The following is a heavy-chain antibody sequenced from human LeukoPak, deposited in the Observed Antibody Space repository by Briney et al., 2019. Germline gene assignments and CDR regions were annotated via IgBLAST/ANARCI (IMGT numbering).Heavy chain of an antibody. Sequence: PGGSLRLSCAASGFTFSSYSMNWVRQAPGKGLEWVSSISSSSSYIYYADSVKGRFTISRDNAKNSLYLQMNSLRAEDTAVYYCARVESEIVVVVAATQYYYMDVWGKGTTVTVSS. CDR3: ARVESEIVVVVAATQYYYMDV. V-gene: IGHV3-21*01. CDR1: GFTFSSYS. CDR2: ISSSSSYI. D-gene: IGHD2-15*01. J-gene: IGHJ6*03.